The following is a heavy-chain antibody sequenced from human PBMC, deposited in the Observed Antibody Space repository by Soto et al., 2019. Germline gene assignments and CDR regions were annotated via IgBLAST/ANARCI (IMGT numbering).Heavy chain of an antibody. CDR3: VKGDGYFDL. J-gene: IGHJ2*01. Sequence: EVQLVESGGGLVQPGRSLRLSCAASGFTFDDYAMHWVRQAPGKGLEWVSGISWNRGSIGYADSVKGRFTISIDNAKNALYLQMNSLRGEDTALYYGVKGDGYFDLCGRGTLVTVSS. CDR2: ISWNRGSI. V-gene: IGHV3-9*01. CDR1: GFTFDDYA.